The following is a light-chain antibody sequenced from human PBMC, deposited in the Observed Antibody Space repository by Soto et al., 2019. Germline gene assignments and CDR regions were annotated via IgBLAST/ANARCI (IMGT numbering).Light chain of an antibody. J-gene: IGKJ1*01. CDR3: QQSGSSSGWT. V-gene: IGKV3-20*01. Sequence: EIVLTQSPGTLSLSPGERATLSCRASQSVSSSYLAWYQQKTGQAPRLLIYGASNRATGIPDRFSGSGSGIDFTLTISRLEPEDFAAYYCQQSGSSSGWTFGQGTKVEIK. CDR2: GAS. CDR1: QSVSSSY.